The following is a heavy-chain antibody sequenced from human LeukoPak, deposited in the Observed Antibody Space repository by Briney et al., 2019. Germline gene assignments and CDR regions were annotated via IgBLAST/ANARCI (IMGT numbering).Heavy chain of an antibody. V-gene: IGHV3-7*03. D-gene: IGHD6-19*01. CDR2: IKEDGSMT. J-gene: IGHJ4*02. Sequence: GGSLRLSCAASGFPFNAYWMTWVRQAPGKGLEWVAHIKEDGSMTRSIDSVKGRFTISRDNAKSSLYLQMNSLRDEDTAVYYCVRDIGWFRFDHWGQGTLVTVSS. CDR3: VRDIGWFRFDH. CDR1: GFPFNAYW.